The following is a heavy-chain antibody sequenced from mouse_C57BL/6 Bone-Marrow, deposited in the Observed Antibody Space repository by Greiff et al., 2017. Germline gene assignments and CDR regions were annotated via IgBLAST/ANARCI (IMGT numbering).Heavy chain of an antibody. Sequence: EVHLVESGEGLVKPGGSLKLSCAASGFTFSSYAMSWVRQTPEKRLEWVAYISSGGDYIYYADTVKGRFTISRDNARNTLYLQMGSLKSEDTAMYYCTNFLYYSGLGPYALDDWGQGTSVTVSS. J-gene: IGHJ4*01. CDR3: TNFLYYSGLGPYALDD. D-gene: IGHD1-1*01. CDR1: GFTFSSYA. V-gene: IGHV5-9-1*02. CDR2: ISSGGDYI.